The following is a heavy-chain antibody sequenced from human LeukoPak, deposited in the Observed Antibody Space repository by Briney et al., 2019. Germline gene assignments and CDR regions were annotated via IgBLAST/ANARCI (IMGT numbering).Heavy chain of an antibody. CDR2: IYYSGST. CDR3: AREDPEEYLDL. CDR1: GGSISSGGYY. Sequence: PSETLSLTCTVSGGSISSGGYYWSWIRQHPGKGLEWIGYIYYSGSTYYNPSLKSRVTISVDTSKNQFSLKLSSVTAADTAVYYCAREDPEEYLDLWGRVTLVTVSS. V-gene: IGHV4-31*03. J-gene: IGHJ2*01.